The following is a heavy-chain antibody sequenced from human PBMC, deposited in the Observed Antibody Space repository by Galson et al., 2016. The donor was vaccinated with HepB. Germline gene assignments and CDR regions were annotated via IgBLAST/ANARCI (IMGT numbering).Heavy chain of an antibody. CDR2: MKPNSGNT. Sequence: SVKVSCKASEYIFTNYEINWVRQATGQGLEWMGWMKPNSGNTGYAQKFQGRVTMTTSTSTSTAYMDLSSLRIEDTAVYYCARMGATGGYFDYWGQGTLVTVSP. CDR3: ARMGATGGYFDY. D-gene: IGHD1-26*01. V-gene: IGHV1-8*01. CDR1: EYIFTNYE. J-gene: IGHJ4*02.